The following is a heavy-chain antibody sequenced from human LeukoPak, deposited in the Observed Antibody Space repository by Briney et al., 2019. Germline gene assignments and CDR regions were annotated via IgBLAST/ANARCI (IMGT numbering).Heavy chain of an antibody. V-gene: IGHV3-73*01. CDR2: IDKEKNSYATAS. Sequence: GSLKLSCAASGFTFSGSAIHWVRQSFGKGLEWIGHIDKEKNSYATASAYAVSVEGRFTVSRDDSKNMAFLQMSGLKTEDTALYFCTRDSGTYNWLDPWGQGTLVTVSS. J-gene: IGHJ5*02. CDR1: GFTFSGSA. CDR3: TRDSGTYNWLDP. D-gene: IGHD1-26*01.